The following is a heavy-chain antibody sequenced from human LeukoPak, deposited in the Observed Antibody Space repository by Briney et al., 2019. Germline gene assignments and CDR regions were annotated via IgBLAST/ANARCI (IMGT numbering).Heavy chain of an antibody. CDR3: ARDSGSSPLFDY. D-gene: IGHD1-26*01. Sequence: SETLSLTCTVSGGSISSGDYYWSWIRQPPGKGLEWIGYIYYSGSTNYNPSLKSRVTISVDTSKNQFSLKLSSVTAADTAVYYCARDSGSSPLFDYWGQGTLVTVSS. CDR1: GGSISSGDYY. J-gene: IGHJ4*02. V-gene: IGHV4-61*08. CDR2: IYYSGST.